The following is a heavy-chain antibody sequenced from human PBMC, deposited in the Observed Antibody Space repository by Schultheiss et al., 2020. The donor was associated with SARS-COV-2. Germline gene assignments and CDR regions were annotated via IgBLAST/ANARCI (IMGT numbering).Heavy chain of an antibody. V-gene: IGHV5-51*01. CDR2: IYPGDSDT. CDR1: GYSFTSYW. Sequence: GGSLRLSCKGSGYSFTSYWIGWVRQMPGKGLEWMGIIYPGDSDTRYSPSFQGQVTISADKSISTAYLQWSSLKASDTAMYYCARLQAYSSSWYFAYWGQGTLVTVSS. J-gene: IGHJ4*02. CDR3: ARLQAYSSSWYFAY. D-gene: IGHD6-13*01.